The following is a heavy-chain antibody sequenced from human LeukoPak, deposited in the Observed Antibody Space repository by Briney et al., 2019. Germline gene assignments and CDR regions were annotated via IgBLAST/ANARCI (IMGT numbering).Heavy chain of an antibody. Sequence: PSETLSLTCTVSGGSISSSSYYWGWIRQPPGKGLEWIGSIYYSGSTYYNPSLKSRVTISVDTSKNQFSLKLSSVTAADTAVYYCARDVLSTHSPETGIDYWGQGTLVTVSS. J-gene: IGHJ4*02. CDR3: ARDVLSTHSPETGIDY. CDR2: IYYSGST. D-gene: IGHD2-8*01. CDR1: GGSISSSSYY. V-gene: IGHV4-39*01.